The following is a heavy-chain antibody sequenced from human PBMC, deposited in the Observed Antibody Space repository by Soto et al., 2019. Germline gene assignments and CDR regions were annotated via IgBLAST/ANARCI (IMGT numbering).Heavy chain of an antibody. CDR2: ISYDGSNK. J-gene: IGHJ4*02. CDR3: AKVGFPYSYGYLFYY. D-gene: IGHD5-18*01. CDR1: GFTFSSYA. Sequence: PGGSLRLSCAASGFTFSSYAMHWVRQAPGKGLEWVAVISYDGSNKYYADSVKGRFTISRDNSKTLYLQMNSLRVEDTAVYYCAKVGFPYSYGYLFYYWGQGTLVTVSS. V-gene: IGHV3-30-3*01.